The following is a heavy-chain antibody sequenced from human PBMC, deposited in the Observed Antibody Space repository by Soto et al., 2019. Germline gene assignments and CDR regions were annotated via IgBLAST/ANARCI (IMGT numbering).Heavy chain of an antibody. J-gene: IGHJ4*02. D-gene: IGHD2-2*03. CDR2: ISGTSETI. Sequence: DVQLVESGGGLVKPGGSLRLSCAASGFNLHIYAMTWVRQAPGKGLEWVSYISGTSETIFYADSVKGRFTISRDNAKNSLYLQLNSLRDEETAVYYCATGYCRSDNCHFTHWGQGTLVTVSS. V-gene: IGHV3-48*02. CDR3: ATGYCRSDNCHFTH. CDR1: GFNLHIYA.